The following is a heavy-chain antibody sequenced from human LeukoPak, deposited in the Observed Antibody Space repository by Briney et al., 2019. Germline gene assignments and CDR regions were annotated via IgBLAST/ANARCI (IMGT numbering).Heavy chain of an antibody. J-gene: IGHJ4*02. D-gene: IGHD2-21*02. Sequence: TGGSLRRSCAASGFTFSSYAMSWVRQAPGKGLEWVSAISGSGGSTYYADSVKGRFTISRDNSKNTLYLQMNSLRAEDTAVYYCARDLKDVVVTATGDFDYWGQGTLVTVSS. CDR1: GFTFSSYA. V-gene: IGHV3-23*01. CDR2: ISGSGGST. CDR3: ARDLKDVVVTATGDFDY.